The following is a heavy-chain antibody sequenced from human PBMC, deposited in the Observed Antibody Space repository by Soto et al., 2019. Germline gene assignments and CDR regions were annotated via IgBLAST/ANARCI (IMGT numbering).Heavy chain of an antibody. CDR3: TTAGWSDAFDI. CDR1: GFTFSNAW. J-gene: IGHJ3*02. D-gene: IGHD2-15*01. CDR2: IKSKTDGGTT. V-gene: IGHV3-15*01. Sequence: AGSLRLSCAPSGFTFSNAWMIWVRQAPGKGLEWVGRIKSKTDGGTTDYAAPVKGRFTISRDDSKNTLYLQMNSLKTEDTAVYYCTTAGWSDAFDIWGQGTMVTASS.